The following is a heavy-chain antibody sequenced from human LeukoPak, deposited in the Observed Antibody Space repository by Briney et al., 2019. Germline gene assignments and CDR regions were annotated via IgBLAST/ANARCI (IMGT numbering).Heavy chain of an antibody. CDR2: ISGSGGST. V-gene: IGHV3-23*01. J-gene: IGHJ4*02. Sequence: GGSLRLSCAASGFTFSSYAMSWVRQAPGKGLEWVSAISGSGGSTYYADSVKGRFTISRDNSKNTLYLQMNSLRAEDTAVYYCAKDRGISCSGGSCLIYWGQGTLVTVSS. CDR1: GFTFSSYA. D-gene: IGHD2-15*01. CDR3: AKDRGISCSGGSCLIY.